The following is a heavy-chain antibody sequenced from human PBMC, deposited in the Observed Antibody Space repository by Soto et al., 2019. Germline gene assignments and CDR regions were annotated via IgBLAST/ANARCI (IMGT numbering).Heavy chain of an antibody. CDR3: ARDRGISKVEYYYDV. V-gene: IGHV1-69*01. CDR2: IIPIFGTA. D-gene: IGHD3-22*01. Sequence: QVQLVQSGAEVKKPGSSVKVSCKASGGTFSSYAISWVRQAPGQGVEWMGGIIPIFGTANYAQKFQGRVTITADESTSTAYMELSSLRPEDTAVYYCARDRGISKVEYYYDVWGQGTLVTVSS. CDR1: GGTFSSYA. J-gene: IGHJ4*02.